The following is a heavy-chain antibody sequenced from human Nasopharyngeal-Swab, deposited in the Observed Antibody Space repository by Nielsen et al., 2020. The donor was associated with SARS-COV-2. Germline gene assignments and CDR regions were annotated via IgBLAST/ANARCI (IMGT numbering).Heavy chain of an antibody. CDR3: ASEEVAGTYYYYYGMDV. J-gene: IGHJ6*02. Sequence: SETLSLTCTVSGGSISSSSYYWGWIRPPPGKGLEWIGSIYYSGSTYYNPSLKSRVTISVDTSKNQFSLKLSSVTAADTAVYYCASEEVAGTYYYYYGMDVWGQGTTVTVSS. D-gene: IGHD6-19*01. V-gene: IGHV4-39*01. CDR2: IYYSGST. CDR1: GGSISSSSYY.